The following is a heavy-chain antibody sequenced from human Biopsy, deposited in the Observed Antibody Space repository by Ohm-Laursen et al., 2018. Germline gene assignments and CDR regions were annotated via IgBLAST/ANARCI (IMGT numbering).Heavy chain of an antibody. CDR3: ATTTMDTSGWFGNYFDS. V-gene: IGHV4-59*07. D-gene: IGHD6-19*01. CDR1: SGSISSYY. Sequence: SDTLSLTCAVSSGSISSYYWSWIRQPPGKGLEWIGYIDYRGSTKYNPSLRSRVTTSIDTSRNQFSLKLSSVTAADTAVYYCATTTMDTSGWFGNYFDSWGQGTLVTVSA. CDR2: IDYRGST. J-gene: IGHJ4*02.